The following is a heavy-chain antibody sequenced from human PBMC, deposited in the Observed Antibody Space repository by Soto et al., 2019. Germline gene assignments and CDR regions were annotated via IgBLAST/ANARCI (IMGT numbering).Heavy chain of an antibody. CDR2: ISSSSSYI. Sequence: GGSLILSCAASGFTFSSYSMNWVRQAPGKGLEWVSSISSSSSYIYYADSVKGRFTISRDNAKNSLYLQMNSLRAEDTAVYYCARDTHQDYDILTGYYLDYWGQGTLVTVS. CDR1: GFTFSSYS. V-gene: IGHV3-21*01. D-gene: IGHD3-9*01. CDR3: ARDTHQDYDILTGYYLDY. J-gene: IGHJ4*02.